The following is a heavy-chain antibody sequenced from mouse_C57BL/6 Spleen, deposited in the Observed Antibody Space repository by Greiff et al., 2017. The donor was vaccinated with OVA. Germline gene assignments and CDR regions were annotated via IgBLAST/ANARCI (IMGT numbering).Heavy chain of an antibody. CDR3: ARHEESNSYAMDY. Sequence: VHLVESGPGLVAPSQSLSITCTVSGFSLTSYGVHWVRQPPGKGLEWLVVIWSDGSTTYNSALKSRLSISKDNSKSQVFLKMNSLQTDDTAMYYCARHEESNSYAMDYWGQGTSVTVSS. V-gene: IGHV2-6-1*01. J-gene: IGHJ4*01. D-gene: IGHD2-5*01. CDR1: GFSLTSYG. CDR2: IWSDGST.